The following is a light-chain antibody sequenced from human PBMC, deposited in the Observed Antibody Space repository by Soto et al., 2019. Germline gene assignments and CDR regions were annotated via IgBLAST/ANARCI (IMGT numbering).Light chain of an antibody. V-gene: IGLV1-40*01. CDR3: QSYESSRGGDV. J-gene: IGLJ1*01. CDR2: GDT. Sequence: QSVLTQPPSVSGAPGQRVTISCTRSSSNIGAAYSVHWYQQLPGTAPRLLIFGDTSRPSGVPDRFSASEFGTSASLVITGLQAEDEADYYCQSYESSRGGDVFGTGTKVTVL. CDR1: SSNIGAAYS.